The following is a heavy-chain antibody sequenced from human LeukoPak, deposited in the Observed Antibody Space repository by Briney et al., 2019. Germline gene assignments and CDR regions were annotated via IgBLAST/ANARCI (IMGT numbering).Heavy chain of an antibody. CDR1: GFTFSSYA. J-gene: IGHJ4*02. CDR2: ISGSGGST. D-gene: IGHD6-19*01. CDR3: AKDYLGIAVAGTHDY. V-gene: IGHV3-23*01. Sequence: GGSLRLSCAASGFTFSSYAMSWVRQAPGKGLEWVSAISGSGGSTYYADSVKGRFTISRDNSKNTLYLQMNGLRAEDTAVYYCAKDYLGIAVAGTHDYWGQGTLVTVSS.